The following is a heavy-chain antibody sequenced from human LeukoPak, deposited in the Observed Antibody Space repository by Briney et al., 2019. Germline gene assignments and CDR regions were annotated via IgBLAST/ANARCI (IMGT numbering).Heavy chain of an antibody. CDR1: GYTFTGYY. V-gene: IGHV1-2*02. Sequence: GASVKVSCKASGYTFTGYYMHWVRQAPGQGLEWMGWINPNSGDTNYEQKFQGRVTMTRDTSISTASMDLRRLTSDDTAVYYCARDSAAWGWLNYFPYWGQGTLVTVSS. J-gene: IGHJ4*02. CDR2: INPNSGDT. CDR3: ARDSAAWGWLNYFPY. D-gene: IGHD6-19*01.